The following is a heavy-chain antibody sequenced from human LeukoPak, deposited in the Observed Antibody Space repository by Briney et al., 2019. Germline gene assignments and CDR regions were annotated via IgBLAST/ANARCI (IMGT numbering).Heavy chain of an antibody. V-gene: IGHV4-30-4*08. Sequence: SQTRSLTCTVSGGSISSGDYYWSWMRQPPGMGLEWIGYIYYSGSTYYNPSLKSRVTISVDTSENQFSLKLSSLTAADTAVYYCATSTTGDAFDIWGQGTMVTVSS. CDR1: GGSISSGDYY. CDR2: IYYSGST. D-gene: IGHD4-17*01. CDR3: ATSTTGDAFDI. J-gene: IGHJ3*02.